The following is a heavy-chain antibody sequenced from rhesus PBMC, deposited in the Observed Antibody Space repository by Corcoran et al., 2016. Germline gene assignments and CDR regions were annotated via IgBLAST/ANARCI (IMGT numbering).Heavy chain of an antibody. D-gene: IGHD3-9*01. CDR2: MHGSSGST. V-gene: IGHV4-76*01. J-gene: IGHJ4*01. Sequence: QVQLQESGPGLVKPSETLSLTCAVSGNSISGGNDWSWIRQPPGKGREWIGYMHGSSGSTKSNPSLKNRVTISKDTSKNQFSLRLSSVTAADTAVYYCASRGYNGDNTYFDYWGQGVLVTVSS. CDR1: GNSISGGND. CDR3: ASRGYNGDNTYFDY.